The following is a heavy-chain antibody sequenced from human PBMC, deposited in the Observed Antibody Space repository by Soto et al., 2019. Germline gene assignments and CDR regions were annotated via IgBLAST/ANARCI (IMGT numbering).Heavy chain of an antibody. Sequence: SETLSLTCTVSGGSISSSNYYWGWIRQPPGKGLGWIGSIYYRGTTYYNPSLKSRVTISVDTSKNQFSLKLSSVTAADTAVYYCARQVGYCSSTSCYGGSRLAKDYYYYMDVWGKGTTVTVSS. CDR3: ARQVGYCSSTSCYGGSRLAKDYYYYMDV. D-gene: IGHD2-2*01. J-gene: IGHJ6*03. CDR2: IYYRGTT. V-gene: IGHV4-39*01. CDR1: GGSISSSNYY.